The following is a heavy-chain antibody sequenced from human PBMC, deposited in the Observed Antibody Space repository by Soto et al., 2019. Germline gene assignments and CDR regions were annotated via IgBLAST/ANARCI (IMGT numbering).Heavy chain of an antibody. Sequence: EVQLLESGGGLVQPGGSLRLSCAASGFTCSSYAMSWVRQAPGKGLEWVSAISGRGGSTYYADSVKGRFTISRDNSKNTLYLQMNSLRAEDTAVYFCAKDRQLVYYYYMDVWGKGTTVTVSS. CDR3: AKDRQLVYYYYMDV. CDR2: ISGRGGST. J-gene: IGHJ6*03. CDR1: GFTCSSYA. D-gene: IGHD6-6*01. V-gene: IGHV3-23*01.